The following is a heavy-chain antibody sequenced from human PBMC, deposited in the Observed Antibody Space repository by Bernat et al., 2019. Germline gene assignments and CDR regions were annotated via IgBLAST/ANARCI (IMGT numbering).Heavy chain of an antibody. D-gene: IGHD5-12*01. Sequence: QVQLMESGGGVVQPGRSRRLSCAASGFTFSSYGMHWVRQAPGKGLEWVAVISYDGSNKYYADSVKGRFTISRDNSKNTLYLQMNSLRAEDTAVYYCAKDGIVATIFDYYYGMDVWGQGTTVTVSS. CDR3: AKDGIVATIFDYYYGMDV. CDR2: ISYDGSNK. V-gene: IGHV3-30*18. J-gene: IGHJ6*02. CDR1: GFTFSSYG.